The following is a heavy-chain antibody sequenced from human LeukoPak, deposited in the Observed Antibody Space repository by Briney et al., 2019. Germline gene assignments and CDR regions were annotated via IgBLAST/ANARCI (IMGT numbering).Heavy chain of an antibody. CDR1: GRSCSGYY. CDR3: ARRNERREPGAFDI. Sequence: SETLSLTCAVYGRSCSGYYWSWIRQPPAKRLHWIGEIKHSGSTNYNPSLKSRVTISVDTSKNQFSLKLRSVTAGDTAVYYCARRNERREPGAFDIWGQGTMVTVSS. J-gene: IGHJ3*02. D-gene: IGHD1-1*01. CDR2: IKHSGST. V-gene: IGHV4-34*01.